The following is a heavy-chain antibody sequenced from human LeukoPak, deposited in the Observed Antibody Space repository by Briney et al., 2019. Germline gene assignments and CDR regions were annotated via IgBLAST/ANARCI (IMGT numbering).Heavy chain of an antibody. J-gene: IGHJ6*04. CDR2: IDPSDSYT. D-gene: IGHD6-19*01. V-gene: IGHV5-10-1*01. Sequence: GESLKISCKGSGYSFTSYWISWVRQMPGKGLEWMGRIDPSDSYTNYSPSFQGHVTISADKSISTAYLQWSSLKASDTAMYYCARSGAVAGTFYYGMDVWGKGTAVTVSS. CDR3: ARSGAVAGTFYYGMDV. CDR1: GYSFTSYW.